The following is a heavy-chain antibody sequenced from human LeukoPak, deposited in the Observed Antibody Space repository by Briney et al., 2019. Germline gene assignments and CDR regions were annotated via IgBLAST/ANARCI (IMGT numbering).Heavy chain of an antibody. J-gene: IGHJ4*02. D-gene: IGHD3-10*01. CDR3: ARVMVRGVIDY. V-gene: IGHV4-4*02. CDR1: GVSISGSDW. CDR2: IYHSGST. Sequence: SGTLSLTCAVSGVSISGSDWWTWVRQPPGKGLEWIGEIYHSGSTNYNPSLKSRVTISVDKSKKQFSLNLRSVTAADTAVYYCARVMVRGVIDYWGQGTLVTVSS.